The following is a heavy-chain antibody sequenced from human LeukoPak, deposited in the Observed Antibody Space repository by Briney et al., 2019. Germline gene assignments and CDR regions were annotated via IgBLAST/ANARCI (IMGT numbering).Heavy chain of an antibody. D-gene: IGHD2-15*01. CDR1: GYTFTSYG. V-gene: IGHV1-18*01. J-gene: IGHJ3*02. CDR3: ARSDIYCSGGTCPPNTFDAFDI. Sequence: ASVKVSCKASGYTFTSYGISWVRQAPGQGLEWMGWISAYNGNTNYAQKLQGRVTMTTDTSTSTAYMELRSLRSDDTAVYYCARSDIYCSGGTCPPNTFDAFDIWGQGTMVTVSS. CDR2: ISAYNGNT.